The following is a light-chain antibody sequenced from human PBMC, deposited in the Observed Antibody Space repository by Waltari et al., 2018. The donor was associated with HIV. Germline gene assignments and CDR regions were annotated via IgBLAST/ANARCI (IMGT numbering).Light chain of an antibody. CDR3: ATWDDSLNGHVV. J-gene: IGKJ4*01. CDR2: TNT. CDR1: QSVSSN. Sequence: EIVMTQSPATLSVSPGERATLSCRASQSVSSNLAWYQQKPGQAPRLLIYTNTQRPSGVPDRFSGSKSGTSASLAISGLQSEDEADYYCATWDDSLNGHVVFGGGTK. V-gene: IGKV3-15*01.